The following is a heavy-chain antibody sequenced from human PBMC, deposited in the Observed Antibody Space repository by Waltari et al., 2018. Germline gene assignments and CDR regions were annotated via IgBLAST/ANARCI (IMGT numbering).Heavy chain of an antibody. J-gene: IGHJ4*02. CDR2: IFHNGLS. CDR1: NYSISRGFY. D-gene: IGHD3-10*01. V-gene: IGHV4-38-2*01. Sequence: QVHLQESGPGLVKPSETLSLTCAVSNYSISRGFYWAWIRQPPGGGLEWIGSIFHNGLSYYNPSLRSRVIMSVDTSKNQLYLRLNSVTATDAAVYSCARNNRGAGAFDFWGQGILVTVSS. CDR3: ARNNRGAGAFDF.